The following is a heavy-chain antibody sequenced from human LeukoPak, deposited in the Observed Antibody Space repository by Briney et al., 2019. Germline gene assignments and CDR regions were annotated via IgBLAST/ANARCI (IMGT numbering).Heavy chain of an antibody. J-gene: IGHJ4*02. CDR3: TTKLRDSSGYLDY. CDR1: GFTFSNAW. Sequence: GGSLRLSCAASGFTFSNAWMSWVRRAPGKGLEWVGRIKSKTDGGTTDYAARVKDRFTISRDDLKTTRYLQMYSLKTEDKPVYYCTTKLRDSSGYLDYWGQGTLGTGSS. CDR2: IKSKTDGGTT. D-gene: IGHD3-22*01. V-gene: IGHV3-15*01.